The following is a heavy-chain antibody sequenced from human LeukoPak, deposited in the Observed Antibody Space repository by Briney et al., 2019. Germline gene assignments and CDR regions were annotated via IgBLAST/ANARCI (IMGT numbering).Heavy chain of an antibody. CDR1: GFTFTSSA. D-gene: IGHD3-22*01. CDR2: IVVGSGNT. J-gene: IGHJ4*02. CDR3: AATLRRYYYDSSGYVDY. Sequence: ASVKVSCKASGFTFTSSAVQWVRQARGQRLEWIGWIVVGSGNTNYAQKFQERVTITRDMSTSTAYMELSSLRSEDTAVYYCAATLRRYYYDSSGYVDYWGQGTLITVSS. V-gene: IGHV1-58*01.